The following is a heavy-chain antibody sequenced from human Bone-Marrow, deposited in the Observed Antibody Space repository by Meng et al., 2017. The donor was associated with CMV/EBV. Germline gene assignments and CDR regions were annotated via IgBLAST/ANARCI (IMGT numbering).Heavy chain of an antibody. V-gene: IGHV3-23*03. CDR2: IYSGGGST. CDR3: AKDGCGSDCYFDC. CDR1: GFTFSTYA. J-gene: IGHJ4*01. Sequence: LKISCAASGFTFSTYAMIWVRQAPGKGLEWVSVIYSGGGSTDYADSVKGRFSISRDNSKNTLYLQMNNLRVEDTAVYYCAKDGCGSDCYFDCWGHGTLVTVSS. D-gene: IGHD2-21*01.